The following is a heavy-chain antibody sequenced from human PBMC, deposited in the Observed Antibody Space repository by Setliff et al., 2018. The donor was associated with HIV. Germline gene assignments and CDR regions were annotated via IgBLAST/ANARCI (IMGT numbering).Heavy chain of an antibody. Sequence: SETLSLTCTVSGGSISSGDYYWTWIRQHPGKGLEWIGYSHYSGNTYSNPALKSRLIISMDTSKNMFSLSLSSVTAADTAIYYCARVAFDSSSWHFDYWGQGSLVTVSS. CDR2: SHYSGNT. CDR1: GGSISSGDYY. D-gene: IGHD6-13*01. CDR3: ARVAFDSSSWHFDY. J-gene: IGHJ4*02. V-gene: IGHV4-31*03.